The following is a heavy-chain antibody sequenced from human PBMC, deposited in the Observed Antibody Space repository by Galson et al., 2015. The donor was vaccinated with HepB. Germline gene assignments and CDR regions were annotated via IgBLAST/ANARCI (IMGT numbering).Heavy chain of an antibody. J-gene: IGHJ4*02. CDR1: GYIFTTNG. Sequence: SGYIFTTNGISWVRQAPGQGLEWLGWISINSGNTNYVERLQGRVTMTRDTSTSTAYMELRRLTSDDTAVYYCARDRSHSLDYWGQGTLVTVSS. V-gene: IGHV1-18*04. D-gene: IGHD6-6*01. CDR2: ISINSGNT. CDR3: ARDRSHSLDY.